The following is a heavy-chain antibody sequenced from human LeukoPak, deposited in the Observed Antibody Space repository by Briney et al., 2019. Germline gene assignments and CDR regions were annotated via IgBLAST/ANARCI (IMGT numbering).Heavy chain of an antibody. D-gene: IGHD2-2*01. CDR3: ARVVPYYYYYYMDV. Sequence: ASVKVSCKASGGTFSSYAISWVRQAPGQGLEWMGWINPNSGGTNYAQKFQGRVTMTRDTSISTAYMELSRLRSDDTAVYYCARVVPYYYYYYMDVWGKGTTVTVSS. V-gene: IGHV1-2*02. CDR1: GGTFSSYA. CDR2: INPNSGGT. J-gene: IGHJ6*03.